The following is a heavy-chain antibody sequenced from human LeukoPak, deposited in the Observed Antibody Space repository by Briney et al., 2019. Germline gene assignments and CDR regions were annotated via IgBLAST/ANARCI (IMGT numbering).Heavy chain of an antibody. CDR1: GFTFSSYA. CDR2: IWYDGSNK. J-gene: IGHJ4*02. Sequence: GGSLRLSCAASGFTFSSYALNWVRQAPGKGLEWVAVIWYDGSNKYYADSVKGRFTISRDNSKNTLYLQMNSLRAEDTAVYYCARDSTMVRGPLGYWGQGTLVTVSS. V-gene: IGHV3-33*08. CDR3: ARDSTMVRGPLGY. D-gene: IGHD3-10*01.